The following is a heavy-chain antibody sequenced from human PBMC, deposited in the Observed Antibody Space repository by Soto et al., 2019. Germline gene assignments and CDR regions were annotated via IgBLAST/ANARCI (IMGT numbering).Heavy chain of an antibody. J-gene: IGHJ6*02. V-gene: IGHV3-30*18. Sequence: GGSLRLSCAASGSTFSSYGMHWVRQAPGKGLEWVAVISYDGSNKYYADSVKGRFTISRDNSKNTLYLQMNSLRAEDTAVYYCAKGRYDFWSGYYYYYYGMDVWGQGTTVTVSS. CDR1: GSTFSSYG. CDR3: AKGRYDFWSGYYYYYYGMDV. CDR2: ISYDGSNK. D-gene: IGHD3-3*01.